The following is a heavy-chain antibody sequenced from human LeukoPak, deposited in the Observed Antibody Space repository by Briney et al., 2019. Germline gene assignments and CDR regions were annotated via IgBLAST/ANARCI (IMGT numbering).Heavy chain of an antibody. CDR2: IIPIFGTA. D-gene: IGHD6-13*01. Sequence: SVKVSCKASGGTFSSYAISWVRQAPGQGLEWMGGIIPIFGTANYAQKFQGRVTITADGSTSTAYMELSSLRSEDTAVYYCARGADSSSWYGAIDYWGQGTLVTVSS. CDR1: GGTFSSYA. J-gene: IGHJ4*02. CDR3: ARGADSSSWYGAIDY. V-gene: IGHV1-69*13.